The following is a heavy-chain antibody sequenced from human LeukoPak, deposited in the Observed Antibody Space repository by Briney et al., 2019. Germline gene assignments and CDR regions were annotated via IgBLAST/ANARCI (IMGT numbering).Heavy chain of an antibody. CDR1: GYTFTGYY. J-gene: IGHJ4*02. Sequence: ASVKVSCKASGYTFTGYYMHWERQAPGQGLECMGWINPNSGDTYYTQKFQGRVTMTRDTSINTAYMELSSLRSDDTAMYYCARTSSTTVVTSHWGQGTLVTVSS. V-gene: IGHV1-2*02. CDR2: INPNSGDT. D-gene: IGHD4-23*01. CDR3: ARTSSTTVVTSH.